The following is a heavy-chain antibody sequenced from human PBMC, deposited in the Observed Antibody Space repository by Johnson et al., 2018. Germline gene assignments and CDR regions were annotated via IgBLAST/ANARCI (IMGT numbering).Heavy chain of an antibody. J-gene: IGHJ3*02. D-gene: IGHD6-13*01. V-gene: IGHV3-30*18. Sequence: QVQLVESGGGVVQPGGSLRPYCTASGFPFSYFWMSWVRQTPGKGLAWVADISSGGRNTISADSVKGRFAISRDTSKNTRYVQMDSLRAEDTAVYYCAKDRSVRYSSRWSDAFDIWGEGTMVTVSS. CDR2: ISSGGRNT. CDR1: GFPFSYFW. CDR3: AKDRSVRYSSRWSDAFDI.